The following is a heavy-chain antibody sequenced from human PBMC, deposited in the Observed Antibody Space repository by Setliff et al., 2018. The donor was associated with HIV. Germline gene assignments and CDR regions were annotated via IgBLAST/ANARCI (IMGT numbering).Heavy chain of an antibody. V-gene: IGHV1-69*05. CDR1: GGTLSNYA. CDR2: IIPIFGTA. CDR3: TRGRGIIGALVY. J-gene: IGHJ4*02. Sequence: SVKVSCKASGGTLSNYAISWVRQAPGQGLEWMGGIIPIFGTAKYAQKFQGRLTITTDTSTSTAYMELYNLRSEDTAMYYCTRGRGIIGALVYWGQGTLVTVSS. D-gene: IGHD2-21*01.